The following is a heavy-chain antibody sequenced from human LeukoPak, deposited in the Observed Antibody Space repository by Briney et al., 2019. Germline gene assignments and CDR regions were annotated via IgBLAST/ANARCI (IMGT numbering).Heavy chain of an antibody. Sequence: GGSLRLSCAASGFTFSYYEMNWVRQAPGKGLEWVSYISNSGATIYYADSVKGRFTISRDNAKSSLFLQMNSLRAEDTGVYYCTRATFSSSGHSYWGQGTLVTVSS. D-gene: IGHD6-13*01. J-gene: IGHJ4*02. CDR1: GFTFSYYE. CDR2: ISNSGATI. V-gene: IGHV3-48*03. CDR3: TRATFSSSGHSY.